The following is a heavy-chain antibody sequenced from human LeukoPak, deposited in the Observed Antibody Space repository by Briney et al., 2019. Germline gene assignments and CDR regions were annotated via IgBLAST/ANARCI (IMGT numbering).Heavy chain of an antibody. V-gene: IGHV4-34*01. D-gene: IGHD4-17*01. Sequence: SETLSLTCAVYGGSFSGYYWSWIRQPPGKGLEWIGEINHSGSTNYNPSLKSRVTISVDTSKNQFSLKLSSVTAADTAVYYCTRDTGTTGEVKFDPWGQGTLVTVSS. CDR1: GGSFSGYY. CDR3: TRDTGTTGEVKFDP. CDR2: INHSGST. J-gene: IGHJ5*02.